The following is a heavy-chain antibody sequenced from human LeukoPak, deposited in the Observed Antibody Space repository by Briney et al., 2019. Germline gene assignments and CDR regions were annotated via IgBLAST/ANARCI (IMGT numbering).Heavy chain of an antibody. Sequence: SETLSLTCTVSGGSISSYYWSWIRQPPGKGLEWIGYIYYSGSTNYNPSLKSRVTISVDTSKNQFSLKLSSVTAADTAVYYCARGLLCSGGSCYKAIDYWGQGTLVTVSS. J-gene: IGHJ4*02. D-gene: IGHD2-15*01. V-gene: IGHV4-59*12. CDR2: IYYSGST. CDR3: ARGLLCSGGSCYKAIDY. CDR1: GGSISSYY.